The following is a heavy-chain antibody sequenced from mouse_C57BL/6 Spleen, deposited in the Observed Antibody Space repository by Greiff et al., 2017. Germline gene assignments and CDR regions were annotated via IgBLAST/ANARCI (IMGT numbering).Heavy chain of an antibody. CDR1: GYSITSGYY. CDR2: ISYDGSN. CDR3: AREGYSNYFDY. V-gene: IGHV3-6*01. D-gene: IGHD2-5*01. J-gene: IGHJ2*01. Sequence: EVQRVESGPGLVKPSPSLSLTCSVTGYSITSGYYWKWIRQFPGNKLEWMGYISYDGSNNYNPSLKNRISITRDTSKNQFFLKLNSVTTEDTATYYCAREGYSNYFDYWGQGTTLTVSS.